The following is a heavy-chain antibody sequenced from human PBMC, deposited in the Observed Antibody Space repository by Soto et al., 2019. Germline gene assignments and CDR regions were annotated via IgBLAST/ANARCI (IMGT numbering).Heavy chain of an antibody. Sequence: EVQLLESGGGVVQPGGALRLSCAASGFTFSHYAMSWVRQAPGKGLQWVSTIFGSGAPTHYADSVKGRFGISRDNSNNMLFLEMNSLKDEDTAVYYCTREASSWGFAFDLWGQGTRVAVSS. J-gene: IGHJ3*01. CDR3: TREASSWGFAFDL. V-gene: IGHV3-23*01. CDR2: IFGSGAPT. CDR1: GFTFSHYA. D-gene: IGHD3-16*01.